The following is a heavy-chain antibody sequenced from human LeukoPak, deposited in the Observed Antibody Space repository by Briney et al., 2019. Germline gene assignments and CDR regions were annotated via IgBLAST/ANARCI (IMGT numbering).Heavy chain of an antibody. CDR3: ARDLNDSGYYYDSSGPTEFDY. CDR2: INHSGST. V-gene: IGHV4-34*01. J-gene: IGHJ4*02. Sequence: SETLSLTCAVYGGSFSGYYWSWIRQPPGKGLEWIGEINHSGSTNYNPSLKSRVTISVDTSKNQFSLKLSSVTAADTAVYYCARDLNDSGYYYDSSGPTEFDYWGQGTLVTVSS. CDR1: GGSFSGYY. D-gene: IGHD3-22*01.